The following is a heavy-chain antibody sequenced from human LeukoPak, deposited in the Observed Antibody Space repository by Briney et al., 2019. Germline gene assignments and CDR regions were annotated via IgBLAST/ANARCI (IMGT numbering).Heavy chain of an antibody. CDR3: AKAGCSSNTWYDAFDI. D-gene: IGHD2-2*01. V-gene: IGHV3-23*01. Sequence: GGSPRLSCAASGFTFSSYAMSWVRQAPGKGLEWVSGISNSGGGTDYADSVRGRFTISRDNSKNTLYLQMNSLRDEETAVYYCAKAGCSSNTWYDAFDIWGEGTMVTVSS. J-gene: IGHJ3*02. CDR1: GFTFSSYA. CDR2: ISNSGGGT.